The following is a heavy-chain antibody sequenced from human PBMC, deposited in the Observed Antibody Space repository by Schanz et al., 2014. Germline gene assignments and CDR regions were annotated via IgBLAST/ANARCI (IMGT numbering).Heavy chain of an antibody. D-gene: IGHD5-12*01. CDR2: ITYNGGTI. CDR3: ARDFHGYGPHLDY. J-gene: IGHJ4*02. Sequence: EVQLVESGGGLVQPGGSLRLSCAASGITFSSHSFNWVRQAPGKGLEWISYITYNGGTIYYADSVKGRFTISRDNAENTLFLQMNSLRAEDTAVYYCARDFHGYGPHLDYWGQGSLVTVSS. V-gene: IGHV3-48*01. CDR1: GITFSSHS.